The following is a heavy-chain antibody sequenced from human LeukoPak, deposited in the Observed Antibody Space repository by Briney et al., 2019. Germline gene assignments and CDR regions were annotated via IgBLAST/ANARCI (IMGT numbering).Heavy chain of an antibody. J-gene: IGHJ4*02. V-gene: IGHV3-30*04. CDR1: EFIFSSYA. Sequence: GGSLRLSCVASEFIFSSYAMHWVRQAPGKGLKWVAVTSFDGSDNYYADSVKGRFTISRDNSKNTLYLQMNSLRPDDTAVYYCARAPGTMIVVDYWGQGTLVTVSS. CDR2: TSFDGSDN. CDR3: ARAPGTMIVVDY. D-gene: IGHD3-22*01.